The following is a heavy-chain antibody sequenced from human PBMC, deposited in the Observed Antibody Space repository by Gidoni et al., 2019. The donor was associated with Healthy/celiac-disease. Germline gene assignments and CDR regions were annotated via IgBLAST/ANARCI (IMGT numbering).Heavy chain of an antibody. CDR1: GFTFSSYS. D-gene: IGHD6-13*01. V-gene: IGHV3-21*01. Sequence: EVQLVESGGGLVKPGGSLRLSCAASGFTFSSYSMNWVRQAPGKGLAWVSSISSSSSYIYYADSVKGRFTISRDNAKNSLYLQMNSLRAEDTAVYYCAVGIRIAAAPDYWGQGTLVTVSS. CDR2: ISSSSSYI. CDR3: AVGIRIAAAPDY. J-gene: IGHJ4*02.